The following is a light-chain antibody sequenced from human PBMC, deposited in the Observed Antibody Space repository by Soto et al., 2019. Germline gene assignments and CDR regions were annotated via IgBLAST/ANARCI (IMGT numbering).Light chain of an antibody. V-gene: IGKV3-15*01. CDR1: QSVSNN. CDR2: GAS. J-gene: IGKJ1*01. CDR3: QQYNNWWT. Sequence: IVMTQSPGTLTLSPGERATLSCWAGQSVSNNLAWYQQKPGQAPRLLIYGASTRATGIPARFTGSGSGTEFTLTISSLQFDDSAVYYCQQYNNWWTFGQGTKVDIK.